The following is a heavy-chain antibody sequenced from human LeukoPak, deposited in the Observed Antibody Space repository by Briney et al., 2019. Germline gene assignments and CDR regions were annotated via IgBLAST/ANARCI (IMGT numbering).Heavy chain of an antibody. CDR3: ARYSNFEGDAFDI. CDR1: GFTFSSYP. J-gene: IGHJ3*02. V-gene: IGHV3-30*07. D-gene: IGHD4-11*01. CDR2: VSDDGNKK. Sequence: GGSLRLSCAASGFTFSSYPIHWVRQAPGKGLEWVAVVSDDGNKKFDADFVKGRFTISRDNSKNTLYLQMNSLRAEDTAVYYCARYSNFEGDAFDIWGQGTMVTVSS.